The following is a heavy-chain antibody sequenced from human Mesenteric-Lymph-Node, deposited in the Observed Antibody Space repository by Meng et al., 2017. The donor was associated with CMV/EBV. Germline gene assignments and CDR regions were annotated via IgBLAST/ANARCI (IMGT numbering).Heavy chain of an antibody. CDR1: GFTFSSYN. J-gene: IGHJ4*02. CDR3: VRGWVATTTYRHDSDGYYYFDF. D-gene: IGHD5-12*01. V-gene: IGHV3-21*06. Sequence: GESLKISCAASGFTFSSYNMIWVRQAPGKGLEWVSSITYSSTYIYYADSMKGRFTISRDNAKNSLYLQMDSLRAEDTAVYYCVRGWVATTTYRHDSDGYYYFDFWGQGALVTVSS. CDR2: ITYSSTYI.